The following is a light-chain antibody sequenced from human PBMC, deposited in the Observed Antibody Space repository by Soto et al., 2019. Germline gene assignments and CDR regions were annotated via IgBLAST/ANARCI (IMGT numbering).Light chain of an antibody. J-gene: IGKJ2*01. CDR2: GAS. CDR1: QGVSSSS. V-gene: IGKV3-20*01. CDR3: QHYDNSPMYT. Sequence: EIVLTQSPGTLSLSPEERATLSCRASQGVSSSSLAWFQQKPGQAPRLLIYGASNRATGIPDRFSGSGSGTDFTLTVSRLEPEDFAVYYCQHYDNSPMYTFGQGTKLEIK.